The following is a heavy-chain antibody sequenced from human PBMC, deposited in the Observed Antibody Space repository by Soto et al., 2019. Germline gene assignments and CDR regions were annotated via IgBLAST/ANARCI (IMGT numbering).Heavy chain of an antibody. J-gene: IGHJ5*02. CDR2: ISYDGSNK. CDR3: ASDDYGDYEGWFDP. Sequence: QVQLVESGGGVVQPGRSLRLSCAASGFTFSSYAMHWVRQAPGKGLEWVAVISYDGSNKYYADSVKGRFTISRDNSKNTLYLKMNCLSAEDTAVYYCASDDYGDYEGWFDPWGQGTLVTVSS. D-gene: IGHD4-17*01. V-gene: IGHV3-30-3*01. CDR1: GFTFSSYA.